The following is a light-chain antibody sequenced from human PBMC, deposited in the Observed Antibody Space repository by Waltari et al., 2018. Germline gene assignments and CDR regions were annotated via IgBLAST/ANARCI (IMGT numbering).Light chain of an antibody. CDR2: WAS. Sequence: DIVMTQSPGSLPLSLGEGATISGKTGESVLYSSNNKNHLAWYQQKPGQPPRLLLYWASTRESGVPDRFIGSGSETDFTLTVTSLQAEDVAVYYCQQYYNTPLTFGGGTKVGVK. CDR1: ESVLYSSNNKNH. CDR3: QQYYNTPLT. J-gene: IGKJ4*01. V-gene: IGKV4-1*01.